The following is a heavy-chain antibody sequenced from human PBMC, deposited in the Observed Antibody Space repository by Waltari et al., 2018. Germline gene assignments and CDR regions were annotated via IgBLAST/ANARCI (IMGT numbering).Heavy chain of an antibody. J-gene: IGHJ6*02. Sequence: EVQLVESGGGLVQPGGSLRLSCAASGFTFSSYSMNWVRQAPGKGLEWVSYISSSSSTIFYADSVKCRFTISRDNAKNSLYLQMNSLRAEDTAVYYCARRKVVPHYYYYYGMDVWGQGTTVTVSS. CDR3: ARRKVVPHYYYYYGMDV. CDR1: GFTFSSYS. V-gene: IGHV3-48*01. CDR2: ISSSSSTI. D-gene: IGHD2-2*01.